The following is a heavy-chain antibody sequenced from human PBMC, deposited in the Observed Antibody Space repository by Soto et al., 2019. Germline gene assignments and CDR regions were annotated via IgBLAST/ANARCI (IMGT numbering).Heavy chain of an antibody. D-gene: IGHD4-17*01. CDR2: IKSKTDGGTT. CDR1: GFTFSNAW. Sequence: EVQLVESGGGLVKPGGSLRLSCAASGFTFSNAWMNWVRQAPGKGLEWVGRIKSKTDGGTTDYAAPVKGRFTISRDDSKNTLYLQMNSLKTEDTAVYYCRCAGTTVITDPFDYWGQGTLVTVSS. J-gene: IGHJ4*02. CDR3: RCAGTTVITDPFDY. V-gene: IGHV3-15*07.